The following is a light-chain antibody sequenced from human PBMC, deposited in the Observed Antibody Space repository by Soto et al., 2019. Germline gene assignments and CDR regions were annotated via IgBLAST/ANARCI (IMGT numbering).Light chain of an antibody. CDR2: LNSDGSH. CDR3: QTWGTGIRV. J-gene: IGLJ1*01. V-gene: IGLV4-69*02. CDR1: SGHSNYA. Sequence: QLVLTQSPSASASLGASVKLTCTLSSGHSNYAIAWHQQQPEKGPRHLMKLNSDGSHSKGDGIPDRFSGSSSGADRYLIISSLHSEDEGDYYCQTWGTGIRVFGTGTKLTVL.